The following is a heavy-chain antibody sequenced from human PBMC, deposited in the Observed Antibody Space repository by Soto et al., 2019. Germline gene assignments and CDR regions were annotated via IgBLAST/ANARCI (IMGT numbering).Heavy chain of an antibody. CDR1: GFTFSSYG. CDR3: AKEEEMATILY. J-gene: IGHJ4*02. V-gene: IGHV3-30*18. CDR2: ISYDGSNK. D-gene: IGHD5-12*01. Sequence: PGGSLRLSWAASGFTFSSYGMHWVRQAPGKGLEWVAVISYDGSNKYYADSVKGRFTISRDNSKNTLYLQMNSLRAEDTAVYYCAKEEEMATILYWGQGTLVTVSS.